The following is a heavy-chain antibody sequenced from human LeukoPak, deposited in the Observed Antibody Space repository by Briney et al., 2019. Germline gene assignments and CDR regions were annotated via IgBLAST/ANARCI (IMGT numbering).Heavy chain of an antibody. CDR2: IKQDGSEK. CDR1: GFTFSSYW. V-gene: IGHV3-7*01. Sequence: GGSLRLSCAASGFTFSSYWMSWVRQAPGKGLEWVANIKQDGSEKYYVDSVKGRFTISRDNAKNSLYLQMNSLRAEDTAVYYCAKSYRDTAMVTGVYFDYWGQGTLVTVSS. CDR3: AKSYRDTAMVTGVYFDY. J-gene: IGHJ4*02. D-gene: IGHD5-18*01.